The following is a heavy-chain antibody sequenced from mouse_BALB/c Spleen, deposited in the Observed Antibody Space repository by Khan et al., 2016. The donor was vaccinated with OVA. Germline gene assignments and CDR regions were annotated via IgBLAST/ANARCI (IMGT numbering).Heavy chain of an antibody. D-gene: IGHD2-14*01. Sequence: QVQLKESGPGLVQPSQNLSVTCTVSGFSLNIYGLHWVRQSPGKGLEWLGVIWSDGRTDYNTAFISRLSINKDNSKNQVFFKMNSLQGDDTAIYXCAKHSYRYDFTYWGQGTLVTVSA. CDR3: AKHSYRYDFTY. J-gene: IGHJ3*01. CDR1: GFSLNIYG. V-gene: IGHV2-4-1*01. CDR2: IWSDGRT.